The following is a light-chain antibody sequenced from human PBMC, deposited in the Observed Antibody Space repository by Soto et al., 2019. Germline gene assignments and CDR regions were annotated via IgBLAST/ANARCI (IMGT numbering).Light chain of an antibody. J-gene: IGLJ2*01. CDR1: SSDVGSYNL. CDR2: EVN. CDR3: CSYAGSGPSL. V-gene: IGLV2-23*02. Sequence: QSALTQPASVSGSPGQSITISCTGTSSDVGSYNLVSWYQQHPGKAPKLIIYEVNTRPSGVSNRFYGSNFGSTASLTISGRQAEDEADYSCCSYAGSGPSLFGGGTKLTVL.